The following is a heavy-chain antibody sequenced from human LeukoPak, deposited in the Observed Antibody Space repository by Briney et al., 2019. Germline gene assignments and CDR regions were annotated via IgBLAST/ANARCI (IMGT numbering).Heavy chain of an antibody. V-gene: IGHV4-34*01. D-gene: IGHD6-13*01. CDR3: AREVGKGAAASWVDY. CDR2: INHSGST. J-gene: IGHJ4*02. Sequence: SETLSLTCAVYGGSFSGYYWSWIRQPPGKGLEWIGEINHSGSTNYNPSLKSRVTISVDTSKNQFSLKLSSVTAADTAVYYCAREVGKGAAASWVDYWGQGTLVTVSS. CDR1: GGSFSGYY.